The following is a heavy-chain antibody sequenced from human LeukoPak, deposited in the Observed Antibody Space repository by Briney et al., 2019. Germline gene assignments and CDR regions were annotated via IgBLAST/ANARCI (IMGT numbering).Heavy chain of an antibody. CDR2: IFYSGTT. CDR3: ALHPWRYYDSPPY. Sequence: TETLSLTCTVSGVSLNNFYWSWIRQSPGKGLEYIGYIFYSGTTNYNPSLKSRVTISIGMSKKQFSLMLTSVTAADTAIYYCALHPWRYYDSPPYWGPGTQVTVSS. CDR1: GVSLNNFY. V-gene: IGHV4-59*01. D-gene: IGHD3-22*01. J-gene: IGHJ4*02.